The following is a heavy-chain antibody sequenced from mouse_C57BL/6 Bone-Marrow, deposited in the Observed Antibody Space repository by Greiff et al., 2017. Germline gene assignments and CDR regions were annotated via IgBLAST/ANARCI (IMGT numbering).Heavy chain of an antibody. V-gene: IGHV1-54*01. J-gene: IGHJ4*01. Sequence: QVQLQQSGAELVRPGTSVKVSCKASGYAFTNYLLEWVKQRPGQGLEWIGVINPGSGGPNYNEKFKGTATLTADKSSSTAYMPLSSLTSEDSAVYFCARGGPLRDYYAMDYWGQGTSVTVAA. CDR2: INPGSGGP. CDR3: ARGGPLRDYYAMDY. CDR1: GYAFTNYL.